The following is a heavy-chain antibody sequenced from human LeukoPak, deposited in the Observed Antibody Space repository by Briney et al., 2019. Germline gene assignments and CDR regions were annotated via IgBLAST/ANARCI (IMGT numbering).Heavy chain of an antibody. CDR1: GFTFSSYE. D-gene: IGHD6-19*01. V-gene: IGHV3-48*03. Sequence: GGSLRLSCAASGFTFSSYEMNWVRQAPGKGLEWVSYISSSGSTIYYADSVKGRFTISRDNAKNSLYLQMNSLRAEDTAVYYCARESPVAGLVDYWGQGTLVTVSS. CDR2: ISSSGSTI. CDR3: ARESPVAGLVDY. J-gene: IGHJ4*02.